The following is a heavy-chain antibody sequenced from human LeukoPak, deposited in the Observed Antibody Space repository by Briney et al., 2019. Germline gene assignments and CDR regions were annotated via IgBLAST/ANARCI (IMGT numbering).Heavy chain of an antibody. V-gene: IGHV4-31*03. Sequence: SQTLSLTCTVSGGSISRGGYYWSWIRQHPGKGLAWIGYIYYSGSTYYNPSLKSRVTISVDTSKNQFSLKLSSVTAADTAVYYCARYSPTSPVVVGTLNWFDPWGQGTLVTVSS. D-gene: IGHD3-22*01. J-gene: IGHJ5*02. CDR2: IYYSGST. CDR1: GGSISRGGYY. CDR3: ARYSPTSPVVVGTLNWFDP.